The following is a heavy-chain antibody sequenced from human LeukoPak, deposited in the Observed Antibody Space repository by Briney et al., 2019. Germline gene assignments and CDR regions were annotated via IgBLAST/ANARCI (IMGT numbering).Heavy chain of an antibody. D-gene: IGHD3-3*01. CDR2: IYHSGST. V-gene: IGHV4-4*02. CDR1: GGSISSSNW. CDR3: ARGGDAYDFWSGYYHHFDY. Sequence: SETLSLTCAVSGGSISSSNWWSWVRQPPGKGLEWIGEIYHSGSTNYNPSLKSRVTISVDKSKNQFSLKLSSVTAADTAVYYCARGGDAYDFWSGYYHHFDYWGQGTLVTVSS. J-gene: IGHJ4*02.